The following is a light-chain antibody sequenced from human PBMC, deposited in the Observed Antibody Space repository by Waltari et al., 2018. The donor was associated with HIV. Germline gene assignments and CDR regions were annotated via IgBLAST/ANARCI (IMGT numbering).Light chain of an antibody. V-gene: IGLV2-14*01. CDR2: EVS. J-gene: IGLJ3*02. CDR3: SSYTTSSTWV. Sequence: QSALTQPASVSGSPGQSITISCTGTSSHLGRYKHVSWYQQQPGQAPKLMLSEVSNRPSGVSNRFSGSKSGNTASLTISGLQAEDEADYYCSSYTTSSTWVFGGGTKLTVL. CDR1: SSHLGRYKH.